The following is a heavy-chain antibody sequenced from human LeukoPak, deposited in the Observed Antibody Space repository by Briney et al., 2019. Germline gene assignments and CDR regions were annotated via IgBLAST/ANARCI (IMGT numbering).Heavy chain of an antibody. CDR3: ARAGPPHYYFDY. CDR2: VNFDGSST. V-gene: IGHV3-74*03. CDR1: GFTFSSYW. J-gene: IGHJ4*02. Sequence: PGGSLRLSCAASGFTFSSYWMHWVRQAPGKGLVWVSRVNFDGSSTKYADSVKGRFTIPRDNAKNTLYLQMNSLRAEDTAVYYCARAGPPHYYFDYWGQGALVTVSS.